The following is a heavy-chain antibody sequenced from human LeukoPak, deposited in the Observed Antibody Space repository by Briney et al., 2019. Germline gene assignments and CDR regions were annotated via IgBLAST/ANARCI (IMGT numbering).Heavy chain of an antibody. CDR2: TSYDGSNK. CDR3: ARDISWGSTIDY. Sequence: GGSLRLSCAASGFTFNSYAMHWVRQTPGKGLEWVAVTSYDGSNKLYADSVKGRFTISRDSSKNTLYLQMNSLRAEDTALYYCARDISWGSTIDYWGQGTLVTVSS. CDR1: GFTFNSYA. V-gene: IGHV3-30-3*01. D-gene: IGHD3-16*01. J-gene: IGHJ4*02.